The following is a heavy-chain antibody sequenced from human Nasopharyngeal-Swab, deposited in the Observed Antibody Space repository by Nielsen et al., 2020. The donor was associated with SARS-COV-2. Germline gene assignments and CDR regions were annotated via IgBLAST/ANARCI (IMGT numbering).Heavy chain of an antibody. Sequence: GESLKISCAASGFTFSSSSMNWVRQAPGKGLERVSSISSSSGYIYYADSVKGRFTISRDNARNSLFLQMNSLRAEDTAVYYCARDLGGGYCTTTNCPGSWGQGTLVTVSS. CDR1: GFTFSSSS. D-gene: IGHD2-2*01. CDR2: ISSSSGYI. CDR3: ARDLGGGYCTTTNCPGS. V-gene: IGHV3-21*01. J-gene: IGHJ1*01.